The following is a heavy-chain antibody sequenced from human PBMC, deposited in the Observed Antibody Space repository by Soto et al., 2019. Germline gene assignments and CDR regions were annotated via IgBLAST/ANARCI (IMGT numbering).Heavy chain of an antibody. D-gene: IGHD2-2*01. J-gene: IGHJ4*02. Sequence: QVQLQQWGAGLLKPSETLSLTCAVYGGSFSGYYWSWIRQPPGKGLEWIGEINHSGSTNYNPSLTRPVTISVDTSKHQFSLKLSSVTAADPAVYYCARGGIVVVPAAMRSWNYWGQGTLVTVSS. CDR3: ARGGIVVVPAAMRSWNY. V-gene: IGHV4-34*01. CDR2: INHSGST. CDR1: GGSFSGYY.